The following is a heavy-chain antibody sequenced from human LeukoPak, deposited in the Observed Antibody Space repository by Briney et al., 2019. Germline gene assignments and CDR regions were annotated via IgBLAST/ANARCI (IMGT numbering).Heavy chain of an antibody. CDR3: ARGSARSGYGMDV. J-gene: IGHJ6*02. Sequence: PSETLSLTCTVSGGSISSYYWSWIRQPPGKGLEWIAYIYDSGSTNYNPPLKSRVTISVDMYKNQFSLKLSSVTAADTAVYYCARGSARSGYGMDVWGQGTTVTVSS. CDR2: IYDSGST. V-gene: IGHV4-59*08. CDR1: GGSISSYY. D-gene: IGHD3-10*01.